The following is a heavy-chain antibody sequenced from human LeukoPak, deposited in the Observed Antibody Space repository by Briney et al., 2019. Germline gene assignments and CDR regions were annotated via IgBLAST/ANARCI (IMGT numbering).Heavy chain of an antibody. CDR3: ARAYVLLWFGESSFDP. V-gene: IGHV1-18*01. J-gene: IGHJ5*02. D-gene: IGHD3-10*01. Sequence: ASVKVSCKASGYTFTSYGISWVRQAPGQGLEWMGWISAYNGNTNYAQELQGRVTMTTDTSTSTAYMELRSLRSDDTAVYYCARAYVLLWFGESSFDPWGQGTLVTVSS. CDR1: GYTFTSYG. CDR2: ISAYNGNT.